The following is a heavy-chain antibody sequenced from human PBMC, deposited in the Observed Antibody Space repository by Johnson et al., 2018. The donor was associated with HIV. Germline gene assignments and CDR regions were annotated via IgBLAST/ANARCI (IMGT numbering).Heavy chain of an antibody. CDR2: ISYDGSNK. J-gene: IGHJ3*01. V-gene: IGHV3-30*03. CDR3: ASPPSGYDFWDGPNIFDV. D-gene: IGHD3-3*01. CDR1: GITVSRNY. Sequence: QVQLVESGGGFVQPGGSLRLSCAGSGITVSRNYMSWVRQAPGKGLEWVAVISYDGSNKYYADSVKGRFTISRDNSRNTLFLQMNSLRPEDTAVYYCASPPSGYDFWDGPNIFDVWGQGTMVSVAS.